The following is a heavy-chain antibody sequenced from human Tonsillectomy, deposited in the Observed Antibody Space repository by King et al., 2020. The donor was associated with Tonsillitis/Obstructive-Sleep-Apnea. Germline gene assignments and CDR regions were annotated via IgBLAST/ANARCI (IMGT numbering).Heavy chain of an antibody. Sequence: VQLQQWGAGLLKPSETLSLTCAVYGGSFSGYYWSWIRQPPGKGLEWIGEINHSGRTNSNPSLKSLVTISVDTSKNQFSLKLSSVTAADTAVYYCSRGKGPYYYYYMDVWGKGTTVTVSS. J-gene: IGHJ6*03. CDR3: SRGKGPYYYYYMDV. V-gene: IGHV4-34*01. CDR1: GGSFSGYY. CDR2: INHSGRT.